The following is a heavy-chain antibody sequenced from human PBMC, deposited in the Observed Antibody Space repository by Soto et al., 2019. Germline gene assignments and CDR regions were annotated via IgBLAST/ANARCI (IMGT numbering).Heavy chain of an antibody. CDR1: GGSISTNNW. Sequence: QVQLQESGPGLVNASGTLSLTCGVSGGSISTNNWWSWVRQTPGQGLEWIAEVYHSGSTNYNPSHKSRLTISVDKSKNQFSLRLTSVTAADSAVYYCARAKLCNTLSCPHSFDTWGQGTLVSVSS. J-gene: IGHJ4*02. V-gene: IGHV4-4*02. CDR3: ARAKLCNTLSCPHSFDT. CDR2: VYHSGST. D-gene: IGHD2-2*01.